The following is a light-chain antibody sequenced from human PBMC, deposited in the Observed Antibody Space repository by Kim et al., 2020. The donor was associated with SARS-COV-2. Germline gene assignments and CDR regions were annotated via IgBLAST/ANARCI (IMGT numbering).Light chain of an antibody. CDR3: QQYGNWPPYT. CDR1: QSIGSN. V-gene: IGKV3D-15*01. J-gene: IGKJ2*01. CDR2: GAS. Sequence: EVVMTQSPVTLSVSPGERATLSCRASQSIGSNLAWYQQISGQAPRLLIYGASIRAAGIPVRFSGSGSGTEFTLTISGLQSEDFAVYYCQQYGNWPPYTFGQGTKLEIK.